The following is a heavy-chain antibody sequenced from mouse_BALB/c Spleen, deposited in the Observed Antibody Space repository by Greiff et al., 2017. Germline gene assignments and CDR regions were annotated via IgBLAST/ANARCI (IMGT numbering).Heavy chain of an antibody. Sequence: EVQLVESGTVLARPGASVKMSCKASGYTFTSYWMHWVKQRPGQGLEWIGAIYPGNSDTSYNQKFKGKAKLTAVTSTSTAYMELSSLTNEDSAVYYCTRFNYGSSYAMDYWGQGTSVTVSS. D-gene: IGHD1-1*01. CDR3: TRFNYGSSYAMDY. CDR1: GYTFTSYW. V-gene: IGHV1-5*01. J-gene: IGHJ4*01. CDR2: IYPGNSDT.